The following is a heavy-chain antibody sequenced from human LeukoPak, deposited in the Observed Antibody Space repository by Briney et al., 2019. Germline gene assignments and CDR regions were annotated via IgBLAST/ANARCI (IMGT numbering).Heavy chain of an antibody. CDR2: IKRDGSER. CDR3: ARDQGQWLVTRDFDY. D-gene: IGHD6-19*01. CDR1: GFTFGNYW. Sequence: PGGSLRLSCAVSGFTFGNYWMSWVRQTPGQGPEWVANIKRDGSERYYVDSVKGRFTISRDNAKSSLYLQMNSLRAEDTAVYYCARDQGQWLVTRDFDYWGQGTLVTVSS. V-gene: IGHV3-7*01. J-gene: IGHJ4*02.